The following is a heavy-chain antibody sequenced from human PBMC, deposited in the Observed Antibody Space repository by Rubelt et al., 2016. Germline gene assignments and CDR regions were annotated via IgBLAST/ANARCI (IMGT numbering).Heavy chain of an antibody. J-gene: IGHJ4*02. CDR3: ARRQRDGYNSEPFDY. CDR1: GGSISSSSYY. D-gene: IGHD5-24*01. Sequence: QVQLQESGPGLVKPSETLSLTCTVSGGSISSSSYYWGWIRQPPGKGLEWIGSIYYSGSTYYNPSIKGQVTSAVDTSKNQFSLKLSSVTAADTAVYYCARRQRDGYNSEPFDYWGQGTLVTVSS. V-gene: IGHV4-39*01. CDR2: IYYSGST.